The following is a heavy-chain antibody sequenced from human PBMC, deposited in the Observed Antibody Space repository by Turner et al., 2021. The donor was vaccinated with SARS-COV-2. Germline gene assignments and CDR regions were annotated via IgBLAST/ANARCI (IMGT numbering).Heavy chain of an antibody. CDR2: ISYDGSNE. J-gene: IGHJ6*02. Sequence: QGQLLETWGGVVRPGRSRTLYWACSGLTFSRYAKHWVRQAPGPGLEWLAVISYDGSNEYYDDSPTRRFTISIDNSTTTLYLQMNSRRAEDTAVYYCSAAGSKETSYSYYGMDVWGQGTTVTVSS. D-gene: IGHD3-10*01. CDR1: GLTFSRYA. CDR3: SAAGSKETSYSYYGMDV. V-gene: IGHV3-30-3*01.